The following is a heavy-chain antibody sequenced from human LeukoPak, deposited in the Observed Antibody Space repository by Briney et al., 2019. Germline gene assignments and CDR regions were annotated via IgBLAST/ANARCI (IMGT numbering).Heavy chain of an antibody. CDR1: GGSFSSYY. CDR3: ARLRSEGLRFLEWFSIIDP. Sequence: SETLSLTCAVYGGSFSSYYWGWIRQPPGKGLEWIGSIYYSGSTYYNPSLKSRVTISVDTSKNQFSLKLSSVTAADTAVYYCARLRSEGLRFLEWFSIIDPWGQGTLVTVSS. V-gene: IGHV4-39*01. J-gene: IGHJ5*02. D-gene: IGHD3-3*01. CDR2: IYYSGST.